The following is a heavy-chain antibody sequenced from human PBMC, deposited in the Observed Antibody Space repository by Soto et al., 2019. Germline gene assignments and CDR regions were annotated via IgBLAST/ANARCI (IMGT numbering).Heavy chain of an antibody. D-gene: IGHD3-10*01. J-gene: IGHJ5*02. CDR1: GGSISSGDCY. CDR3: ARDNGVGP. Sequence: QVQLQESGPGLVKPSQTLSLTCTVSGGSISSGDCYWSWVRQPPGKGLEWIGYIYDSGSTYYNSPLKSRVNMTLDTTKNQFSPKLTSVTAADTAVYYCARDNGVGPWGQGTLVTVSS. V-gene: IGHV4-30-4*01. CDR2: IYDSGST.